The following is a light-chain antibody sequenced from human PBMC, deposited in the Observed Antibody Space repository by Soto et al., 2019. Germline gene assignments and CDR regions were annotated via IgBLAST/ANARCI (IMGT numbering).Light chain of an antibody. J-gene: IGKJ5*01. Sequence: EVVLTQSPGTLSLSPGGRATLSCRASQSGSRRLAWYQQRPGQSPRLLISGASMRASGVPVRFIGSGSGTDFTLTTTRLEPEDFAVYYCQQYGGSPITFGLGTRLEIK. CDR2: GAS. CDR3: QQYGGSPIT. CDR1: QSGSRR. V-gene: IGKV3-20*01.